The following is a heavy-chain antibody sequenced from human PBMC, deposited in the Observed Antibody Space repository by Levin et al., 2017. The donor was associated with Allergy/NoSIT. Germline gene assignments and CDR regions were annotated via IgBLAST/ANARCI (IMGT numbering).Heavy chain of an antibody. J-gene: IGHJ6*02. V-gene: IGHV7-4-1*01. Sequence: ASVKVSCKASGYTFTSYAINWLRQAPGQGPEWMGWINTNNGNPRYAQGFTGRFVFSLDTSVSTANLQIGSLKAEDTAVYYCASDITVRGSKAMDVWGQGTTVTVSS. CDR3: ASDITVRGSKAMDV. D-gene: IGHD3-10*01. CDR1: GYTFTSYA. CDR2: INTNNGNP.